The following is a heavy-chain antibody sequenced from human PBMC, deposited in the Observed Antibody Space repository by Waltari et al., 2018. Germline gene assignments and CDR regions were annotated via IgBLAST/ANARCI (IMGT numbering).Heavy chain of an antibody. CDR3: ARDGAGYNWNTKLPGWFDP. J-gene: IGHJ5*02. CDR1: GGSISSSSYY. Sequence: QLQLQESGPGLVKPSETLSLTCTVSGGSISSSSYYWGWIRQPPGKGLEWIGSIYYSGCTYCKPTSESRVPISVDTVKNQFSRNLTSVTAADTAGYYCARDGAGYNWNTKLPGWFDPWGQGTLVTVSS. D-gene: IGHD1-20*01. CDR2: IYYSGCT. V-gene: IGHV4-39*07.